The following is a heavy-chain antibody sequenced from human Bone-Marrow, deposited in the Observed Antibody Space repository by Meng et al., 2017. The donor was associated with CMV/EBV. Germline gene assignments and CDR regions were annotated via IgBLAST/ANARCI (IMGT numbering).Heavy chain of an antibody. Sequence: SGFIFSTYGMHWVRQAPGKGLEWVAFIRYDGSNKYYADSVKGRFTISRDNSKNTPYLQMNSLTTEDTAMYYCAKAAFGAVIIPWFDPWGQGTLVTVSS. V-gene: IGHV3-30*02. CDR2: IRYDGSNK. J-gene: IGHJ5*02. CDR1: GFIFSTYG. CDR3: AKAAFGAVIIPWFDP. D-gene: IGHD3-3*01.